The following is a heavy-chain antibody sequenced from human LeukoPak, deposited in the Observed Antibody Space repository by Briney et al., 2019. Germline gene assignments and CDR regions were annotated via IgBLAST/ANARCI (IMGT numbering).Heavy chain of an antibody. V-gene: IGHV3-15*01. Sequence: GGSLRLSCAASGFNFSNAWMSWVRQAPGKGLEWVGRIKSKAEGGTTDYAAPVKGRFNISRDDSKNTLYLQMNSLKTEDTAVYYCTTEKHELLWFGNYYYMDVWGKGTTVTVSS. CDR1: GFNFSNAW. CDR2: IKSKAEGGTT. D-gene: IGHD3-10*01. J-gene: IGHJ6*03. CDR3: TTEKHELLWFGNYYYMDV.